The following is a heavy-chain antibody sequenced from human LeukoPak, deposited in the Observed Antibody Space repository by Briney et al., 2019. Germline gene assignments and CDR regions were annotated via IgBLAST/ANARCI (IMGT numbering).Heavy chain of an antibody. J-gene: IGHJ3*02. CDR2: IYHSGST. CDR3: ARAAGVGYAFDI. Sequence: PSGSLSLTCAVSGGSISSSNWWSWVGRPPGKGVEWIGEIYHSGSTNYNPSLKSRVTISVDKSKNQFSLKLSSMTAADTAVYYCARAAGVGYAFDIWGQGTMVTVSS. CDR1: GGSISSSNW. D-gene: IGHD7-27*01. V-gene: IGHV4-4*02.